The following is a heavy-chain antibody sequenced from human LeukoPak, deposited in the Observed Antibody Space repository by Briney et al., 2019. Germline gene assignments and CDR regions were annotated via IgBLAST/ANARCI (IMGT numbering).Heavy chain of an antibody. D-gene: IGHD4-17*01. Sequence: GGSLRLSCAASGFTFSSYWMHWVRQAPGKGLVWVSRIDSDGSSTNYADSVKGRFTISRDNAKNTLYLQMNSLRAEDTAVYYCARDSTDYGDYDYWGQGTLVTVSS. J-gene: IGHJ4*02. CDR1: GFTFSSYW. CDR3: ARDSTDYGDYDY. V-gene: IGHV3-74*01. CDR2: IDSDGSST.